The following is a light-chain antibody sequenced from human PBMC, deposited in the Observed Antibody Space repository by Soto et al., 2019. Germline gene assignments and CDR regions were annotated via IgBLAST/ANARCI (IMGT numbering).Light chain of an antibody. CDR2: LNRDGSH. J-gene: IGLJ2*01. V-gene: IGLV4-69*01. Sequence: QTVVTQSPSASASLGASVKLTCTLSSGHSSYAIAWHQQQPEKGPRYLVKLNRDGSHSKEVGIPYRLSGSSSGAERYPTVSSLQSEDESGYYCQTWGTGIRVFGGGTKLTVL. CDR1: SGHSSYA. CDR3: QTWGTGIRV.